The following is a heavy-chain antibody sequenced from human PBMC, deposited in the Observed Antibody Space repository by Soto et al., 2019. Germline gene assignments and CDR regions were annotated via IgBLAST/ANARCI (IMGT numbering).Heavy chain of an antibody. V-gene: IGHV1-24*01. CDR3: AREVKGIAAADHYYYYYMDV. Sequence: ASVKVSCKVSGYTLTELSMHWVRQAPGKGLEWMGGFDPEDGETIYAQKFQGRVTMTEDTSTDTAYMELSSLRSEDTAVYYCAREVKGIAAADHYYYYYMDVWGKGTTVTVSS. J-gene: IGHJ6*03. D-gene: IGHD6-13*01. CDR2: FDPEDGET. CDR1: GYTLTELS.